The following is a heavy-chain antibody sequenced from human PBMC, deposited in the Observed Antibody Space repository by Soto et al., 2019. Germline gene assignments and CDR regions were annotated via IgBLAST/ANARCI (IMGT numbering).Heavy chain of an antibody. CDR3: ANPPFMVVVPAAPDY. D-gene: IGHD2-2*01. Sequence: PGGSLRLSCAASGFTFSSYAMSWVRQAPGKGLEWVSAISGSGGSTYYADSVKGRFTISRDNSKNTLYLQMNSLRAEDTAVYYCANPPFMVVVPAAPDYWGQGTLVTVSS. V-gene: IGHV3-23*01. CDR1: GFTFSSYA. J-gene: IGHJ4*02. CDR2: ISGSGGST.